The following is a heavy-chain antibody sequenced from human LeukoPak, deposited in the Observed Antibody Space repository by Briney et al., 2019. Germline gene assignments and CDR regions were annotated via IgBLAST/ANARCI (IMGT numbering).Heavy chain of an antibody. CDR1: GGSFSGYY. CDR3: ARSTALDCSSTSCYTADY. D-gene: IGHD2-2*02. J-gene: IGHJ4*02. Sequence: PSETLSLTCAVYGGSFSGYYWSWIRQPPGKGLEWTGEINHSGSTNYTPSLKSRVTISVDTSKNQFSLKLSSVTAADTAVYYCARSTALDCSSTSCYTADYWGQGTLVTVSS. V-gene: IGHV4-34*01. CDR2: INHSGST.